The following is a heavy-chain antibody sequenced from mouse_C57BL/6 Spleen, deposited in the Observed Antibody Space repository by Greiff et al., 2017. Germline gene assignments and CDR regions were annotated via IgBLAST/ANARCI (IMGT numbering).Heavy chain of an antibody. CDR1: GYTFTSYW. V-gene: IGHV1-7*01. CDR2: INPSSGYT. Sequence: VKLMESGAELAKPGASVKLSCKASGYTFTSYWMHWVKQRPGQGLEWIGYINPSSGYTKYNQKFKDKATLTADKSSSTAYMQLSSLTYEDSAVYYCARPYYDYDVWFAYWGQGTLVTVSA. J-gene: IGHJ3*01. D-gene: IGHD2-4*01. CDR3: ARPYYDYDVWFAY.